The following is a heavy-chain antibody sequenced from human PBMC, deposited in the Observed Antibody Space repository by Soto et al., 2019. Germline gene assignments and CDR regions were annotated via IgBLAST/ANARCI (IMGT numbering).Heavy chain of an antibody. CDR1: GGSISSSSYY. CDR2: IYYSGST. Sequence: SETRSLTCTFSGGSISSSSYYWGWIRHPPGKGLEWIGSIYYSGSTYYNPSLKSRVTISVDTSKNQFSLKLSSVTAADTAVYYCASLAAAGMLNYYYYGMDVWGQGTTVT. D-gene: IGHD6-13*01. J-gene: IGHJ6*02. CDR3: ASLAAAGMLNYYYYGMDV. V-gene: IGHV4-39*01.